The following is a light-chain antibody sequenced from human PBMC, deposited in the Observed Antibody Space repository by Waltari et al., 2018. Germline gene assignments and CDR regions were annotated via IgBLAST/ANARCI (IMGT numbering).Light chain of an antibody. Sequence: QSALTQPRSVSGSPGQSVTIPCTGTSSDVGRYKYISWYQQHPGKAPTLLIYDVNKRPSGVPYRFPGSTSGNAASLTISGLQAEDETDYYCCSYDGTYTIFGGGTKLTVL. CDR2: DVN. J-gene: IGLJ2*01. CDR1: SSDVGRYKY. V-gene: IGLV2-11*01. CDR3: CSYDGTYTI.